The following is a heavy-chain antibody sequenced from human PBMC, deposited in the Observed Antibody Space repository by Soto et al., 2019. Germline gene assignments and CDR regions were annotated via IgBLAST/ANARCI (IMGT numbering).Heavy chain of an antibody. J-gene: IGHJ6*02. CDR2: IIPIFGTA. CDR3: ARVGGGYCTNGVCTGTTHKADYGMDV. Sequence: SVKVSCKASGGTFSSYAISWVRQAPGQGLEWMGGIIPIFGTANYAQKFQGGVTITADESTSTAYMELSSLRSEDTAVYYCARVGGGYCTNGVCTGTTHKADYGMDVWGQGTKVTVSS. CDR1: GGTFSSYA. D-gene: IGHD2-8*01. V-gene: IGHV1-69*13.